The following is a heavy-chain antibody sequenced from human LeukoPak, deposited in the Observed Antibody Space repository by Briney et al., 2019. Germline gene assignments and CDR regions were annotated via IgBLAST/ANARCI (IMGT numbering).Heavy chain of an antibody. CDR1: GGSISSSSYY. J-gene: IGHJ4*02. D-gene: IGHD1-26*01. V-gene: IGHV4-39*01. Sequence: PSETLSLTCTVSGGSISSSSYYWGWIRQPPGKGLEWIGSIYYSGITYYNPSLKSRVTISVDTSKNQFSLKLSSVTAADTAVYYCARLFRKLGRFDYWGQGTLVTVSS. CDR3: ARLFRKLGRFDY. CDR2: IYYSGIT.